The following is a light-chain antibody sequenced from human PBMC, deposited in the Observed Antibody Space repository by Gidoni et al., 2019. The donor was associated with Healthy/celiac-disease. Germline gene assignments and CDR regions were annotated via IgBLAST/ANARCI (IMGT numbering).Light chain of an antibody. J-gene: IGLJ2*01. CDR3: SSYTSSSTLV. CDR1: SSDVGDYNY. CDR2: EVS. Sequence: PALPQPASVLGSPGQSITISCTGTSSDVGDYNYVSWYQQHPSKAPKLMIYEVSNRPSGVSNRFSGSKSGNTASLTISGLQAEDEADYYCSSYTSSSTLVFGGGTKLTVL. V-gene: IGLV2-14*01.